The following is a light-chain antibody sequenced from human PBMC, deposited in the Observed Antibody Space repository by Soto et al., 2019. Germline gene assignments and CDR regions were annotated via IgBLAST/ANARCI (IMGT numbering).Light chain of an antibody. J-gene: IGKJ5*01. CDR3: MQALQTPIT. V-gene: IGKV2-28*01. Sequence: DIVMTQSPLSLPVTPGEPASISCRSSQSLLNSNGYKYLDWYLQKPGQSPQLLIYLGSNRASGVPDRFSGSGSGTDFTLKISRVEAEDVGVYYCMQALQTPITFGQGTRLEMK. CDR1: QSLLNSNGYKY. CDR2: LGS.